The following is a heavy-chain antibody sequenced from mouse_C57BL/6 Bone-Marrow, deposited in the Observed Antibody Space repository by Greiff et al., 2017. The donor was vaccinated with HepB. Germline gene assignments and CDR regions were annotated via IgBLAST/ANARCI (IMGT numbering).Heavy chain of an antibody. D-gene: IGHD2-4*01. CDR3: ARRGIYDYDEYFDV. CDR2: ISSGGSYT. V-gene: IGHV5-6*02. Sequence: DVKLVESGGDLVKPGGSLKLSCAASGFTFSSYGMSWVRQTPDKRLEWVATISSGGSYTYYPDSVKGRFTISRDNAKNTLYLQMSSLKSEDTAMYYCARRGIYDYDEYFDVWGTGTTVTVSS. J-gene: IGHJ1*03. CDR1: GFTFSSYG.